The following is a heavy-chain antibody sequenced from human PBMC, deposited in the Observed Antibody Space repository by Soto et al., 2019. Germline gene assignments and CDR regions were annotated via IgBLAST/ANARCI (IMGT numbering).Heavy chain of an antibody. CDR1: GFTFSSYA. Sequence: GGSLRLSCAASGFTFSSYAMSWVRQAPGKGLEWVSAISGSGGSTYYADSVKGRFTISRDNSKNTLYLQMNSLRAEDTAVYCCAKGLWKKMDYYPYYGMDVWGQGTTVTVSS. CDR3: AKGLWKKMDYYPYYGMDV. CDR2: ISGSGGST. V-gene: IGHV3-23*01. J-gene: IGHJ6*02. D-gene: IGHD5-18*01.